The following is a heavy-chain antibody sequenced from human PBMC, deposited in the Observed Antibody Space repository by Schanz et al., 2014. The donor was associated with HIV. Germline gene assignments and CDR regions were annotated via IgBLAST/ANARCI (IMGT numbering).Heavy chain of an antibody. CDR2: INTNGGGT. CDR3: AREKMDTGGLDV. J-gene: IGHJ6*02. Sequence: QVQLVQSGAEVKKPGASVKVSCKASGYSFTSNFIHWVRQAPGQGLQWMGVINTNGGGTSDTLQGRVIITRDTSTRTVYMYLSNLRFEASAVYYCAREKMDTGGLDVWGQGTTVTVSS. CDR1: GYSFTSNF. V-gene: IGHV1-46*01.